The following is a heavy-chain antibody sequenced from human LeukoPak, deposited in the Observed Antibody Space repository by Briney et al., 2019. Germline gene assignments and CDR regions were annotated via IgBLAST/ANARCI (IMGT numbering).Heavy chain of an antibody. J-gene: IGHJ4*02. CDR3: ARRRNGVPYYFDY. CDR1: GGSISTSDYY. V-gene: IGHV4-39*01. CDR2: FYYSGST. D-gene: IGHD1-1*01. Sequence: PSETLSLTCTVSGGSISTSDYYWGWIRQPPGKGLEWIGSFYYSGSTYYNPPLKSRLTISVDTSNNQFSLRLTSVTAADTAVYYCARRRNGVPYYFDYWGQGTLVTVSS.